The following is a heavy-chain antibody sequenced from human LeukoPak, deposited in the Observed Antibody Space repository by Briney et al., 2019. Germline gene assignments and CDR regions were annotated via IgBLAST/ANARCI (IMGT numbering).Heavy chain of an antibody. CDR1: GYTFTSYG. V-gene: IGHV1-18*01. CDR3: ARAVGRYYDFWSGYYPPDWFDP. D-gene: IGHD3-3*01. Sequence: ASVKVSCKASGYTFTSYGISWVRQAPGQGLEWMGWISAYNGNTNYAQKLQGRVTMTTDTSTSTAYMGLRSLRSDDTAVYYCARAVGRYYDFWSGYYPPDWFDPWGQGTLVTVSS. CDR2: ISAYNGNT. J-gene: IGHJ5*02.